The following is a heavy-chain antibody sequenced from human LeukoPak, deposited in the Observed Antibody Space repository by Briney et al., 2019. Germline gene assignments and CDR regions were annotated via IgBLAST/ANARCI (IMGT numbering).Heavy chain of an antibody. CDR3: ARYYSGWYYFDY. CDR2: IIPIFGAA. D-gene: IGHD6-19*01. V-gene: IGHV1-69*13. J-gene: IGHJ4*02. CDR1: GGTFSSYA. Sequence: SVKVSCKASGGTFSSYAISWVRQAPGQGLEWMGGIIPIFGAANYAQKFQGRVTITADESTSTAYMELSSLRSEDTAVYYCARYYSGWYYFDYWGQGTLVTVSS.